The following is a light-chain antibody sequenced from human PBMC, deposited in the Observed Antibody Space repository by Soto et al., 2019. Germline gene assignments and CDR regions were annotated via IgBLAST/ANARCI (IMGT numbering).Light chain of an antibody. CDR1: QSISRN. CDR3: QQSYSTPPQIT. V-gene: IGKV1-39*01. CDR2: AAS. Sequence: DIQMTQSPSSLSASVGDRVTITCRASQSISRNLNWYQQKPGKAPKLLIYAASSLQSGIPSRFSSSGSETDFTLTISSLPPEDFSTYYCQQSYSTPPQITFGQGTRLEIK. J-gene: IGKJ5*01.